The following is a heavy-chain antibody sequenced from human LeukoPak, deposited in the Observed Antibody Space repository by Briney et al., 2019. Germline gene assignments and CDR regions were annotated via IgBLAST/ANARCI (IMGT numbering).Heavy chain of an antibody. J-gene: IGHJ3*01. D-gene: IGHD6-13*01. Sequence: GGSLRLSCAASGFTFSNSWMTWVRQAPGKGLEWVADIKEDGSEKYYVDSVKGRFTISRDNAKNSLYLQMNSLRAEDTAFYHCARRMAATGSAFDFWGRGTMVTVSS. V-gene: IGHV3-7*03. CDR1: GFTFSNSW. CDR3: ARRMAATGSAFDF. CDR2: IKEDGSEK.